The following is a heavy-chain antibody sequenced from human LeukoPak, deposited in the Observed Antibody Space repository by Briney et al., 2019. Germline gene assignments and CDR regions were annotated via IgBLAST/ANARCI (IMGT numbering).Heavy chain of an antibody. J-gene: IGHJ4*02. CDR3: ARDRHSDYPSNYFDY. CDR1: GFSFGNSW. Sequence: PGGSLRLSCTASGFSFGNSWMTWVRQVPGKGLEWVANIKQDGIEKYYVDSMKGRSTISRDNAKNSLYLQMNSLRADDTAVYYCARDRHSDYPSNYFDYWGQGTLVIVSS. D-gene: IGHD4-11*01. CDR2: IKQDGIEK. V-gene: IGHV3-7*01.